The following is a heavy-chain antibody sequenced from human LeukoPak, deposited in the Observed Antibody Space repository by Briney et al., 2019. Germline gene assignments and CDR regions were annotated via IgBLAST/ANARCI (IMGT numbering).Heavy chain of an antibody. Sequence: ASVKVSCKASGYTFTSHDINWVRQATGQAPEWMGWINPNSGATGYAQKFQGRVTVTRDTSISTAYMELSSLTSEDTAVYYCTRHTSPTFDYWGQGTLVTVSS. J-gene: IGHJ4*02. CDR2: INPNSGAT. D-gene: IGHD2-2*01. V-gene: IGHV1-8*01. CDR3: TRHTSPTFDY. CDR1: GYTFTSHD.